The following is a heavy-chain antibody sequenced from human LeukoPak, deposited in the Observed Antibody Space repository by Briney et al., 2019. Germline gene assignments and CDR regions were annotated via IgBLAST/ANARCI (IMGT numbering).Heavy chain of an antibody. CDR2: INPSGGST. CDR1: GYTFTSYY. J-gene: IGHJ4*02. Sequence: ASVKVSCKASGYTFTSYYMHWVRQAPGQGLEWMGIINPSGGSTSYAQKFQGRVTMTRDTSTSTVYMELSSLRSEDTAVYYCARVRYSYGYTNPNFDYWGQETLVTVSS. CDR3: ARVRYSYGYTNPNFDY. D-gene: IGHD5-18*01. V-gene: IGHV1-46*01.